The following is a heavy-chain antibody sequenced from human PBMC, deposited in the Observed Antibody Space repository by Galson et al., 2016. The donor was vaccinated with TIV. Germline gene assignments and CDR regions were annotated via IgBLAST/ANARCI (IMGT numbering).Heavy chain of an antibody. V-gene: IGHV1-46*01. CDR1: GYTFINYY. D-gene: IGHD3-22*01. J-gene: IGHJ6*02. CDR2: IDPSGGGT. CDR3: TRDRGGMTMILVVVYYFGMDV. Sequence: SVKVSCKASGYTFINYYMHWVRQAPGQGLEWVGVIDPSGGGTTYAQKLQGRVTMTTDTSTSTAYMDLRSLRSDGTAMYCCTRDRGGMTMILVVVYYFGMDVCGQGITIAVSS.